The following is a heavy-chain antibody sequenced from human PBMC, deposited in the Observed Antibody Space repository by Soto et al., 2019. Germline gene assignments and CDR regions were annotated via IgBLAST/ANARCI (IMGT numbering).Heavy chain of an antibody. Sequence: GGSLRLSCAASGFTVSSNYMSWVRQAPGKGLEWVSVIYSGGSTYYADSVKGRFTISRDNSKNTLYLQMNSLRAEDTAVYYCARRYCSSTSCLIYGMDVWGQGTTVTV. CDR1: GFTVSSNY. V-gene: IGHV3-53*01. CDR3: ARRYCSSTSCLIYGMDV. J-gene: IGHJ6*02. CDR2: IYSGGST. D-gene: IGHD2-2*01.